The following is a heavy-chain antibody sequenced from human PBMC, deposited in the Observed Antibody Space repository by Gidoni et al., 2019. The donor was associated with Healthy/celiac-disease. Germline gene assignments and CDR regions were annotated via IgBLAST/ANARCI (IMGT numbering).Heavy chain of an antibody. CDR3: ARTSSSSLCAFDI. V-gene: IGHV4-61*02. CDR2: IYTSGST. D-gene: IGHD6-6*01. J-gene: IGHJ3*02. Sequence: QVQLQESGPGLVKPSQTLSLTCPVSGGSISSGSYYWSWLRQPAGKGLEWIGRIYTSGSTNYNPSLKSRVTISVDTSKNQFSLKLSSVTAADTAVYYCARTSSSSLCAFDIWGQGTMVTVSS. CDR1: GGSISSGSYY.